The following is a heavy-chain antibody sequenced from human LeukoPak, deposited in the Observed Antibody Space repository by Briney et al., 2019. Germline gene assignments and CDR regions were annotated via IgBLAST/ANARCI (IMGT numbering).Heavy chain of an antibody. CDR1: GGTFSSYA. CDR2: ISAYNHNT. CDR3: ARVGRGYYDFWSGYIPPYFDY. Sequence: GASVKVSCKASGGTFSSYAISWVRQAPGQGLEWMGWISAYNHNTNYAQKFQGRVTMTIDTSTTTVYMELRSLRSDDTAVYYCARVGRGYYDFWSGYIPPYFDYWGQGTLVTVSS. D-gene: IGHD3-3*01. V-gene: IGHV1-18*01. J-gene: IGHJ4*02.